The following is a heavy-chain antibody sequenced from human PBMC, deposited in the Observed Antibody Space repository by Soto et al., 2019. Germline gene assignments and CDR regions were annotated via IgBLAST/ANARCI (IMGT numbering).Heavy chain of an antibody. D-gene: IGHD6-6*01. CDR1: GYTFTAHF. CDR2: INPSRGST. J-gene: IGHJ4*02. CDR3: ARAPFSSSSFFFDY. V-gene: IGHV1-46*01. Sequence: GASVKVSCKASGYTFTAHFMRWVRQAPGQGLEWIGIINPSRGSTNYAQKFQGRVAMTWDTSTRTVYMDLSSLRSDDTAVYYCARAPFSSSSFFFDYWGQGTLVTVSS.